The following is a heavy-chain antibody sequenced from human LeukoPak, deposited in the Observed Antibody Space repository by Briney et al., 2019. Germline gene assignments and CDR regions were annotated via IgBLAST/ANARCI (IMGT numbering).Heavy chain of an antibody. J-gene: IGHJ4*02. Sequence: SETLSLTCTVSGGSISSYYWSWIRQPAGKGLEWIGRIYYSGSTNYNPSLKSRVTISVDTSKNQFSLKLSSVTAADTAVYYCAMGKGYSSSWYTWGQGTLVTVSS. V-gene: IGHV4-4*07. CDR2: IYYSGST. CDR1: GGSISSYY. CDR3: AMGKGYSSSWYT. D-gene: IGHD6-13*01.